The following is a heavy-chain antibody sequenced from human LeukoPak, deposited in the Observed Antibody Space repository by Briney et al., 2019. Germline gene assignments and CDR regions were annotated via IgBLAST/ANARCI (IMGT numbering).Heavy chain of an antibody. CDR2: ISSSSSYI. J-gene: IGHJ4*02. CDR3: AKAPPTDYTSQTYYGPDIEY. D-gene: IGHD3-10*01. V-gene: IGHV3-21*01. Sequence: KPGGSLRLSCAASGFTFSSYSMNWVRQAPGKGLEWVSSISSSSSYIYYADSVRGRFTISRDTPKNTLYLQMNSLRAEDTALYYCAKAPPTDYTSQTYYGPDIEYWGQGTLVTVSS. CDR1: GFTFSSYS.